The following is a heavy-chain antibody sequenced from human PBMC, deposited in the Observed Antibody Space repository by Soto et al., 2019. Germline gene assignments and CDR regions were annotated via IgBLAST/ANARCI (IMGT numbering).Heavy chain of an antibody. J-gene: IGHJ5*02. Sequence: SETLSLTCTVSGGSIRRYYWSWIRQPPGKGLEWIGYVYHSGSTKYNPSLKSRVTISVDTSKNQFSLKLSSVTAADTAVYYCASVTTSASEQYYPLSWGEGLLVTVS. V-gene: IGHV4-59*01. CDR2: VYHSGST. CDR1: GGSIRRYY. D-gene: IGHD1-26*01. CDR3: ASVTTSASEQYYPLS.